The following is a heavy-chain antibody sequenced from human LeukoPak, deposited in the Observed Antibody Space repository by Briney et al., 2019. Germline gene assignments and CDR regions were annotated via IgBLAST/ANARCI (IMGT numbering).Heavy chain of an antibody. Sequence: PGGSLRLSCAASGFTFSSYAMSWIRQAPGKGLEWVSVIIGSNTNTYYADSVKGRFTISRDNSKNTLYLQMNSLRADDTAVYYCARDRLGVEMATINRFDYWGQGFLVTVSS. D-gene: IGHD5-24*01. V-gene: IGHV3-23*01. CDR2: IIGSNTNT. CDR1: GFTFSSYA. CDR3: ARDRLGVEMATINRFDY. J-gene: IGHJ4*02.